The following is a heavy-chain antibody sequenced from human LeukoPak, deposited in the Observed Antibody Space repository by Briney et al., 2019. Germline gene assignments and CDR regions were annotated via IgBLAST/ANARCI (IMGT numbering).Heavy chain of an antibody. Sequence: GESLKISGKGSGYSCTSYWIAWVRQMPGKVLEWMGIIYPDDSDTRYSPSFQGQVTISADKSISTRYLQWRSLKASDTAMYYCARPSYGGKDFDYWGQGALVTVSS. CDR2: IYPDDSDT. CDR3: ARPSYGGKDFDY. J-gene: IGHJ4*02. CDR1: GYSCTSYW. V-gene: IGHV5-51*01. D-gene: IGHD4-23*01.